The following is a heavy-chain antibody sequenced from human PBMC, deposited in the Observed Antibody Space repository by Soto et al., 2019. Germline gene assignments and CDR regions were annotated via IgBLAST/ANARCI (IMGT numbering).Heavy chain of an antibody. Sequence: QVQLVQSGAEVKKPGSSVNVSCKASGGTFSSYAISWVRQAPGQGLEWMGGIIPIPGTANYAQKFQGRVTITADESTSTAYMELSSLRSEDTAVYYCARSQGSSTSLEIYYYYYYGMDVWGQGTPVTVSS. D-gene: IGHD2-2*01. J-gene: IGHJ6*02. CDR3: ARSQGSSTSLEIYYYYYYGMDV. CDR2: IIPIPGTA. CDR1: GGTFSSYA. V-gene: IGHV1-69*01.